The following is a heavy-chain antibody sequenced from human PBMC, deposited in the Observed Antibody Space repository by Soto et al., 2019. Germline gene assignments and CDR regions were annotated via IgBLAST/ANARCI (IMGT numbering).Heavy chain of an antibody. CDR1: GCSISSSSYY. V-gene: IGHV4-39*01. CDR2: IYYSGTT. Sequence: PSETLSVTFTVSGCSISSSSYYWGWIRQPPGKELEWIGSIYYSGTTYYNPSLKSRVTISVDTSKNQFSLRLSSVTAADTAVYYCARHSQVTNRVAFPFDPWGQGTLVPVSS. D-gene: IGHD3-3*02. J-gene: IGHJ5*02. CDR3: ARHSQVTNRVAFPFDP.